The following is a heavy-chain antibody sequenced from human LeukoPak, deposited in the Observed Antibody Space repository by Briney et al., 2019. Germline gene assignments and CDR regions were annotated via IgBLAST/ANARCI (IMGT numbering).Heavy chain of an antibody. V-gene: IGHV1-2*02. CDR2: ISHSRVS. CDR3: ARDSEVIHGDFGAFDY. J-gene: IGHJ4*02. D-gene: IGHD4-17*01. Sequence: GASVKVSCKASNYTFTSYGISWVRQAPGQGLEWMGWISHSRVSDYAQKFQGRVTMTRDTSTGTVYMELSWLRSDDTAVYYCARDSEVIHGDFGAFDYWGQGTLVTVSS. CDR1: NYTFTSYG.